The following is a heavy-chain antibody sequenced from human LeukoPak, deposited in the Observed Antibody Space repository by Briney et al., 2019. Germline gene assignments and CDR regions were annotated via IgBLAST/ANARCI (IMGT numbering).Heavy chain of an antibody. CDR2: ISSSGSTI. Sequence: GGSLRLSCAASGFTFSSYEMNWVRQAPGKGLEWVSYISSSGSTIYYADSVKGRFTISRDNAKNSLYLQMNSLRAEDTAVYYCARGSSIAAAAGIDYWGQGTLVTVSS. CDR1: GFTFSSYE. CDR3: ARGSSIAAAAGIDY. J-gene: IGHJ4*02. V-gene: IGHV3-48*03. D-gene: IGHD6-13*01.